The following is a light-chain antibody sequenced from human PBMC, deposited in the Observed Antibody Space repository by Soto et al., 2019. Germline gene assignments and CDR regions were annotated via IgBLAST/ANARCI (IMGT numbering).Light chain of an antibody. CDR1: QSLGSSF. CDR3: QYYGSSPSV. V-gene: IGKV3-20*01. Sequence: EIVLTQSPGTLSLSPGERATLSCRASQSLGSSFLAWYQQKPGQAPRLLIFVTSRRATGVPDRFSGSGSGTDFTLTISRLEPEDFAVYFCQYYGSSPSVFSQGTRLEIK. J-gene: IGKJ5*01. CDR2: VTS.